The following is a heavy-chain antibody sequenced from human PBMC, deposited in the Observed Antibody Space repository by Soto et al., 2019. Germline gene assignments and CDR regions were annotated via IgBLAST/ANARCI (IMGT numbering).Heavy chain of an antibody. V-gene: IGHV3-21*01. CDR3: ARATRGGYKEGFDY. D-gene: IGHD5-12*01. CDR1: GFTFSGYS. J-gene: IGHJ4*02. Sequence: EVQLVESGGGLVKPGESLRLSCAESGFTFSGYSMNWVRQAPGKGLEWVSSISTNSDYIYYADSVKGRFTISRDNAKNSLFMQMTGLGVEDAAVYYCARATRGGYKEGFDYWGQGTLVTVSS. CDR2: ISTNSDYI.